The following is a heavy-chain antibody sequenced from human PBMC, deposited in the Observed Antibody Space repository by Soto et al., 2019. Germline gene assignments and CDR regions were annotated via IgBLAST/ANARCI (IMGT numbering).Heavy chain of an antibody. CDR2: MNPNSGNT. J-gene: IGHJ6*02. CDR1: GYTFTSYD. V-gene: IGHV1-8*01. Sequence: QVQLVQSGAEVKKPGASVKVSCKASGYTFTSYDINWVRQATGQGLEWMGWMNPNSGNTGYAQKLQGRVTMTRNTSISTAYMELSSLRSEDTAVYYCARYRDCSSTSCYTASYYYYGMDVWGQGTTVTVSS. CDR3: ARYRDCSSTSCYTASYYYYGMDV. D-gene: IGHD2-2*02.